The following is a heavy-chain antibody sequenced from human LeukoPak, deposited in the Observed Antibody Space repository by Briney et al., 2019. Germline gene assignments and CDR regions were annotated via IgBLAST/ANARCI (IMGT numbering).Heavy chain of an antibody. CDR3: AKDFSSGWTTY. J-gene: IGHJ4*02. D-gene: IGHD6-19*01. CDR2: ISGSGGST. Sequence: GGSLRLSCAASGFTFSSYAMSWVRQAPGKGLEWVSGISGSGGSTDYADSVKGRFAISRDNSKNTLYLQMNSLRAEDTAVYYCAKDFSSGWTTYWGQGTLVTVSS. V-gene: IGHV3-23*01. CDR1: GFTFSSYA.